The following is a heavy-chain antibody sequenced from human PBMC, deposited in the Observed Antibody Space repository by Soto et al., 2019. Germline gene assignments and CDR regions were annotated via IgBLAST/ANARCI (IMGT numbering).Heavy chain of an antibody. D-gene: IGHD3-22*01. CDR2: IRSKAYGGTT. J-gene: IGHJ4*02. CDR1: GFTFGDYA. V-gene: IGHV3-49*03. CDR3: TRDHDDSSGYYYVRPDY. Sequence: SLRLSCIASGFTFGDYAMSWFRQAPGKGLEWVGFIRSKAYGGTTEYAASVKGRFTISRDDSKSIAYLQMNSLKTEDTAVYYCTRDHDDSSGYYYVRPDYWGQGTLVTVSS.